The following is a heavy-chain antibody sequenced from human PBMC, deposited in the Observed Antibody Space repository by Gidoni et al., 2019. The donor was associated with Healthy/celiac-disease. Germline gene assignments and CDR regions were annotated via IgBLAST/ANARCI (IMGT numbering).Heavy chain of an antibody. CDR1: GYTFTSYA. V-gene: IGHV7-4-1*02. D-gene: IGHD3-16*02. CDR3: ARDGFSTYDYIWGSYHNWFDP. Sequence: QVQLVQSGSELKKPGASVKVSCKASGYTFTSYAMNWVRQAPGQGLEWMGWINTNTGKPTYAQGFTGRFVFSLDTSVSTAYLQISSLKAEDTAVYDCARDGFSTYDYIWGSYHNWFDPWGQGTLVTVSS. J-gene: IGHJ5*02. CDR2: INTNTGKP.